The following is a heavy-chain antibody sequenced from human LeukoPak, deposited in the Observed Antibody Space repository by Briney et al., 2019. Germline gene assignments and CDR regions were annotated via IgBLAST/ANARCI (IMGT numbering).Heavy chain of an antibody. V-gene: IGHV4-59*01. D-gene: IGHD2-15*01. CDR1: GGSIRNYY. CDR2: INYSGST. Sequence: SETLSLTCTVSGGSIRNYYWSWIRQPPGKGLEWIGYINYSGSTSYNPSLKSRVTISVDKSKNHFSLKLSSVTAADTAVYYCARVLGVETIFDYWGQGTLVTVSS. J-gene: IGHJ4*02. CDR3: ARVLGVETIFDY.